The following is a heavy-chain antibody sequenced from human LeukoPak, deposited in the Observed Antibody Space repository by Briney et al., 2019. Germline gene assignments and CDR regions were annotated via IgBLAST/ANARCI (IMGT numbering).Heavy chain of an antibody. CDR2: IIPIFGTA. CDR1: GGTFSSYA. Sequence: GASVKVSCKASGGTFSSYAISWVRQAPGQGLEWMGGIIPIFGTANYAQKFQGRVTITTDESTSTAYMELSSLRSEDTAVYYCAKGVWELLLSELGDYWGQGTLVTVSS. D-gene: IGHD1-26*01. V-gene: IGHV1-69*05. CDR3: AKGVWELLLSELGDY. J-gene: IGHJ4*02.